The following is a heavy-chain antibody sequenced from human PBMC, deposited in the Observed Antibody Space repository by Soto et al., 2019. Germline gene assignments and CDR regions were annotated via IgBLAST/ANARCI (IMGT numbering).Heavy chain of an antibody. Sequence: GGSLRLSCAASGFTFSNAWMNWVRQAPGKGLEWVGRIKSKTDGGTTDYAAPVKGRFTISRDDSKKTLYLQINSLKTEVTALYYCTTDPVTMIVVVPSSGWGQGTLVTVSS. D-gene: IGHD3-22*01. V-gene: IGHV3-15*07. CDR3: TTDPVTMIVVVPSSG. CDR2: IKSKTDGGTT. J-gene: IGHJ4*02. CDR1: GFTFSNAW.